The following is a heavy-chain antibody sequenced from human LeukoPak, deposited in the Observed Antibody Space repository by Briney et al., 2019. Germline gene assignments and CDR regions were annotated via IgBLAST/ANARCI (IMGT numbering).Heavy chain of an antibody. V-gene: IGHV4-59*01. J-gene: IGHJ4*02. CDR3: ARVSGYDWESFYDY. D-gene: IGHD5-12*01. CDR1: GVSISSYY. Sequence: SETLSLTCTVSGVSISSYYWSWLRQPPGKGLEWIGYIYYSGSTNYNPSLKSRVTISVDTSKNQFSLKLSSVTAADTAVYYCARVSGYDWESFYDYWGQGTLVTVSS. CDR2: IYYSGST.